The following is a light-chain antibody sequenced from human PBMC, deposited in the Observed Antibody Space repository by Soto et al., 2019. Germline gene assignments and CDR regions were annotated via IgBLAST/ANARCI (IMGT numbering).Light chain of an antibody. CDR3: GTWDSSLTGVV. Sequence: QSVLTQPPSVSAAPGQRVSISCSGSTANVGNNYVSWYQQVPGTAPKVLIFGNTYRPSGIPDRFSGFKSGTTATLAITGLQTGDEADYYCGTWDSSLTGVVFGGGTKLTVL. V-gene: IGLV1-51*01. J-gene: IGLJ2*01. CDR1: TANVGNNY. CDR2: GNT.